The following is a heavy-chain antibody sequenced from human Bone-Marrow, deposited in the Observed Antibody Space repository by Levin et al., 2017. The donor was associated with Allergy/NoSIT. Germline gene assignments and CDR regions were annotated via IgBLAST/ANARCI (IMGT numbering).Heavy chain of an antibody. CDR3: TRVVGSAATYYYYYMDV. CDR1: GFTFGDYA. J-gene: IGHJ6*03. V-gene: IGHV3-49*04. Sequence: PGGSLRLSCTASGFTFGDYAMSWVRQAPGKGLEWVGFIRSKAYGGTTEYAASVKGRFTISRDDSKSIAYLQMNSLKTEDTAVYYCTRVVGSAATYYYYYMDVWGKGTTVTVSS. CDR2: IRSKAYGGTT. D-gene: IGHD2-15*01.